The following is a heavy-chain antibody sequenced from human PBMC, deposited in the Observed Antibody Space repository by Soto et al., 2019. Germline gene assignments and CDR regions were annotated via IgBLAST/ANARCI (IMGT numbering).Heavy chain of an antibody. J-gene: IGHJ6*03. Sequence: SQTLSLTCAISGDSVSESSVSWNWIRQSPSRGLEWLGRTNYGSKWSYAYAVSVKSRITINPDTSKNQFSLQLNSVTPEDTAVYYCARGSWDDVSGHYYMDVWGKGTTVTVSS. D-gene: IGHD1-1*01. CDR1: GDSVSESSVS. V-gene: IGHV6-1*01. CDR3: ARGSWDDVSGHYYMDV. CDR2: TNYGSKWSY.